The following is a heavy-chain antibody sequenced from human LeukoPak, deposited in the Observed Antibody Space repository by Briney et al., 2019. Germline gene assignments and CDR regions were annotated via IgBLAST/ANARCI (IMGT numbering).Heavy chain of an antibody. CDR2: ISYDGSNK. J-gene: IGHJ3*02. Sequence: GGSLRLSCAASGFTFSSYAMHWVRQAPGKGLEWVAVISYDGSNKYYADSVKGRFTISRDNSKNTLYLQMNSLRAEDTAVYYCASVKGCSSTSCLLKNAFDIRGQGTMVTVSS. CDR3: ASVKGCSSTSCLLKNAFDI. CDR1: GFTFSSYA. D-gene: IGHD2-2*01. V-gene: IGHV3-30-3*01.